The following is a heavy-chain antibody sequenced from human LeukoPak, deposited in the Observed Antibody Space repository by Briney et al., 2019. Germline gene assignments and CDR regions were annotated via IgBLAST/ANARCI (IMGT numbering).Heavy chain of an antibody. D-gene: IGHD6-19*01. V-gene: IGHV1-24*01. CDR2: FDPEDGET. CDR3: ATEPKQFTNYYYGMDV. Sequence: ASVKVSCKVSVYTLTELSMHWVRLAPGKGLEWMGGFDPEDGETIYAQKFQGRVTMTEDTSTDTAYVELSSLRSEDTAVYYCATEPKQFTNYYYGMDVWGQGTTVTVS. CDR1: VYTLTELS. J-gene: IGHJ6*02.